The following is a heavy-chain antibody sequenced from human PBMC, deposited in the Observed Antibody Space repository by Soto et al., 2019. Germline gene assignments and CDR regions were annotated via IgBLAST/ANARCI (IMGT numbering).Heavy chain of an antibody. J-gene: IGHJ4*02. V-gene: IGHV3-48*02. CDR1: GLTLSNYA. CDR3: ATDSSGWPRGSY. D-gene: IGHD6-19*01. Sequence: PGGSLRLSCAASGLTLSNYAVNWVRQAPGKGLEWVSYISSDSRYIYYGDSVKGRFTISRDNARNSVYLQMNSLRDEDTAVYYCATDSSGWPRGSYWGQGTLVTVSS. CDR2: ISSDSRYI.